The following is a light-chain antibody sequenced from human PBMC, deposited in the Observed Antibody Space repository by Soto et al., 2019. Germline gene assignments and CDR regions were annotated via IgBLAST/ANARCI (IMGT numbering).Light chain of an antibody. V-gene: IGKV3-15*01. J-gene: IGKJ3*01. CDR1: QSIRSD. CDR2: DAS. Sequence: EIVMTQSPATLSVSPGERATRSCRASQSIRSDLAWYQQRPGQAPRLLIYDASTRAAGIPARFIGSGSGTEFTLTISSLQSEDFAVYHCQQYNNWPPFTFGPGTKADIK. CDR3: QQYNNWPPFT.